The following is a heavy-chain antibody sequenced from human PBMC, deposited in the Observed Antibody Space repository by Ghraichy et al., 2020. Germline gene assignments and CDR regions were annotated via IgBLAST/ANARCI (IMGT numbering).Heavy chain of an antibody. V-gene: IGHV3-15*01. D-gene: IGHD4-17*01. Sequence: LSLTCAASGFTFSNAWMSWVRQAPGKGLEWVGRIKSKTDGGTTDYAAPVKGRFTISRDDSKNTLYLQMNSLKTEDTAVYYCTTDKVDGDYDILAWYFDLWGRGTLVTVSS. CDR2: IKSKTDGGTT. J-gene: IGHJ2*01. CDR1: GFTFSNAW. CDR3: TTDKVDGDYDILAWYFDL.